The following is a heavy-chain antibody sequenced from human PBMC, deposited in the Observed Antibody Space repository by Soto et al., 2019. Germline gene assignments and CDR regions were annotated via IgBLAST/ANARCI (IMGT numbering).Heavy chain of an antibody. CDR1: GFTFDDYA. J-gene: IGHJ6*02. CDR2: ISWNSGSI. Sequence: GGSLRLSCAASGFTFDDYAMHWVRQAPGKGLEWVSGISWNSGSIGYADSVKGRFTISRDNAKNSLYLQMNSLRAEDTALYYCAKDMETPSRAEQWLTHYYYRCMDVWGQGTTVTVSS. CDR3: AKDMETPSRAEQWLTHYYYRCMDV. V-gene: IGHV3-9*01. D-gene: IGHD6-19*01.